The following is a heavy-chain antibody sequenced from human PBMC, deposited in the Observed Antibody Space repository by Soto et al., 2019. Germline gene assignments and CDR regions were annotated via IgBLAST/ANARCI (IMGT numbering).Heavy chain of an antibody. CDR3: ARVGPYYDFWSGYRPYNWFDP. V-gene: IGHV4-59*01. Sequence: SETLSLTCTVSGGSISSYYWSWIRQPPGKGLEWIGYIYYSGSTNYNPSLKSRVTISVDTSKNQFSLKLSSVTAADTAVYYCARVGPYYDFWSGYRPYNWFDPWAQRTLVPVSS. J-gene: IGHJ5*02. CDR2: IYYSGST. D-gene: IGHD3-3*01. CDR1: GGSISSYY.